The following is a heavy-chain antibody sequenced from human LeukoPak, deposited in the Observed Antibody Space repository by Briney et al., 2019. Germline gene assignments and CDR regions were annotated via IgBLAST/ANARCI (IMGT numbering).Heavy chain of an antibody. D-gene: IGHD6-19*01. CDR1: GFTFSSYA. Sequence: PGGSLRLSCAASGFTFSSYAMSWVRQAPGKGLEWVSAVSGSGGSTYYADSVRGRFTISRDNSKNTPYLQMNSLRAEDTAVYYCAKLAGSLAVAGSAPDYWGQGTLVTVSS. CDR3: AKLAGSLAVAGSAPDY. CDR2: VSGSGGST. V-gene: IGHV3-23*01. J-gene: IGHJ4*02.